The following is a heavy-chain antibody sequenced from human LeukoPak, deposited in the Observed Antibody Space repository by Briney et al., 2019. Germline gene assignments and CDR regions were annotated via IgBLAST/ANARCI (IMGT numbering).Heavy chain of an antibody. Sequence: ASVKVSCKASGYTFTSYGISWVRQAPGQGLEWMGWISAYNGNTNYAQKFQGRVTITADESTSTAYMELSSLRSEDTAVYYCARVRVSAGSIEEAVDYWGQGTLVTVSS. J-gene: IGHJ4*02. CDR2: ISAYNGNT. D-gene: IGHD2-2*01. CDR1: GYTFTSYG. CDR3: ARVRVSAGSIEEAVDY. V-gene: IGHV1-18*01.